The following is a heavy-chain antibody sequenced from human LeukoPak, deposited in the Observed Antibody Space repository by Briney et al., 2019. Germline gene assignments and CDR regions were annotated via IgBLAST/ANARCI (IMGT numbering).Heavy chain of an antibody. D-gene: IGHD2-2*01. J-gene: IGHJ3*02. V-gene: IGHV1-2*02. Sequence: GASVTVSCKASGYRFTDYYMHWVRQAPGQGLEWMGWINPYGGGTNSAQKFQGRVTMTTDTSINTVYMDLSSLTSDDTAVYFCASKAAGYCRGTICQGAFDIWGQGTMVTVSS. CDR2: INPYGGGT. CDR3: ASKAAGYCRGTICQGAFDI. CDR1: GYRFTDYY.